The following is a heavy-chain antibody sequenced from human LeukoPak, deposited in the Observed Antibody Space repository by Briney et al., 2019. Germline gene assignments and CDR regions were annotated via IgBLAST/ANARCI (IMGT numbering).Heavy chain of an antibody. CDR1: GGSVSSYY. Sequence: SETLSLTCTVSGGSVSSYYWSWIRQPPGKGLEWIGYIHYSGTTNSNPSLKSQVTISVDTSKNQFSLKLSSVTAADTAVYYCASYCSSTSCYTAGDYYYYMVVWGKGTTVTVSS. CDR2: IHYSGTT. V-gene: IGHV4-59*08. D-gene: IGHD2-2*02. J-gene: IGHJ6*03. CDR3: ASYCSSTSCYTAGDYYYYMVV.